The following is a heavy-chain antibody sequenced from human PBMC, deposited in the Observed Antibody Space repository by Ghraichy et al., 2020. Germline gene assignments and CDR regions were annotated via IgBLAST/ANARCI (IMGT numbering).Heavy chain of an antibody. CDR3: ARIRSEDYGMDV. CDR1: GGSISSSSYY. V-gene: IGHV4-39*01. CDR2: IYYSGST. J-gene: IGHJ6*02. Sequence: SETLSLTCTVSGGSISSSSYYWGWIRQPPGKGLEWIGSIYYSGSTYYNPSLKSRVTISVDTSKNQFSLKLSSVTAADTAVYYCARIRSEDYGMDVWGQGTTVTVSS.